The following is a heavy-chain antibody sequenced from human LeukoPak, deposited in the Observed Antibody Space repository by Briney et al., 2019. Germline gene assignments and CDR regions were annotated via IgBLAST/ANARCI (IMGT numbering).Heavy chain of an antibody. CDR3: ARDQTAHYYGSGSLGIDY. Sequence: GASVKVSCKASGYTFTGYYMHWVRQAPGQGLEWMGWISAYNGNTNYAQKLQGRVTMTTDTSTSTAYMELRSLRSDDTAVYYCARDQTAHYYGSGSLGIDYWGQGTLVTVSS. V-gene: IGHV1-18*04. D-gene: IGHD3-10*01. CDR1: GYTFTGYY. J-gene: IGHJ4*02. CDR2: ISAYNGNT.